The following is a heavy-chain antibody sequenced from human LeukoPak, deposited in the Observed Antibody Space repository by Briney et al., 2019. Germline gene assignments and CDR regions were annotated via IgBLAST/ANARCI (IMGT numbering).Heavy chain of an antibody. CDR1: GGSISSYY. V-gene: IGHV4-59*08. D-gene: IGHD6-13*01. J-gene: IGHJ3*02. Sequence: SETLSLTCTVSGGSISSYYWSWIRQPPGKGLEWIGYIYYSGSTNYNPFLKSRVTISVDTSKNQFSLKLSSVTAADTAVYYCARRMGSSSSAAFDIWGQGTMVTVSS. CDR3: ARRMGSSSSAAFDI. CDR2: IYYSGST.